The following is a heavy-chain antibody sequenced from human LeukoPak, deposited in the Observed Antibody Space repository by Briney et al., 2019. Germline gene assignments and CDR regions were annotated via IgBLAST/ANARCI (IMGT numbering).Heavy chain of an antibody. CDR3: GRDWDWHVQF. CDR1: GYTFSRYG. Sequence: ASVKVSCKTSGYTFSRYGFSWVRQAPGQGLEWIGWIGVFNGNRNYAKSVQGRTTLTADTSTNTTYMELRGLTSDDTAVYFCGRDWDWHVQFWGQGTLITVSS. D-gene: IGHD1-26*01. J-gene: IGHJ4*02. CDR2: IGVFNGNR. V-gene: IGHV1-18*01.